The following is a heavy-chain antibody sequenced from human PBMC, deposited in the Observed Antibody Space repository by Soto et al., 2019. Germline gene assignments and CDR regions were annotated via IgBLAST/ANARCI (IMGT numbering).Heavy chain of an antibody. CDR3: VREGFYSIVKWFDY. CDR1: GYTFRNYI. V-gene: IGHV1-18*01. CDR2: ISPYNGNT. D-gene: IGHD2-2*01. J-gene: IGHJ4*02. Sequence: QVQLVQSAGEVKKPGASAIVSCQASGYTFRNYIIAWLRQAPGQGLEWMGWISPYNGNTNYARQFRGRVTLTTDTSTSAAYMELSSLRFEDTAVYYCVREGFYSIVKWFDYWGQGTLVTVSS.